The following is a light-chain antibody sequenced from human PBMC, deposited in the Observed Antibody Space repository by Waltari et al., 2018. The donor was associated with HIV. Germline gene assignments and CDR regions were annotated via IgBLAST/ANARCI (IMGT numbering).Light chain of an antibody. CDR2: GAS. CDR1: QSVTSNF. CDR3: QQYGSSVYT. V-gene: IGKV3-20*01. J-gene: IGKJ2*01. Sequence: EIVLTQSPGTLSLSPGERATLSCRASQSVTSNFLAWYQQKRGQAPRLLTYGASTRATGIPDRFSGSGSGTEFTLTVSRLEPEDFAVYYCQQYGSSVYTFGQGTKLEIK.